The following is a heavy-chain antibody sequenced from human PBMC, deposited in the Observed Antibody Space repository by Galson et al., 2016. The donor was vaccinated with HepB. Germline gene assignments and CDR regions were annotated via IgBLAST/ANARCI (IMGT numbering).Heavy chain of an antibody. CDR2: VSYAGTNN. D-gene: IGHD5-12*01. Sequence: SLRLSCAVSGLPFSSYGMHCVRQAPGPGLEWLATVSYAGTNNNYVDPVQGRFTISRDNSKNTVYMQLNSLRAEDTAIYYCAKGLSKYSAYDPLDHWRQGTLVTVSS. CDR3: AKGLSKYSAYDPLDH. J-gene: IGHJ4*02. CDR1: GLPFSSYG. V-gene: IGHV3-30*18.